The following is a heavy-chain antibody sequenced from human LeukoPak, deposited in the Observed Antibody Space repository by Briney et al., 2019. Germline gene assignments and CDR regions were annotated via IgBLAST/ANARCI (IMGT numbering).Heavy chain of an antibody. CDR1: GFTFSNYG. CDR3: SRDVLVGTSGGYY. Sequence: GGSLRLSCAASGFTFSNYGMSWVRQAPGKGLQWVSGISGSGGERYYTESVKGRFTISRDNSKNTLYLQMNSLRAEDTAGYYCSRDVLVGTSGGYYWGQGTLVTVSS. J-gene: IGHJ4*02. D-gene: IGHD6-19*01. V-gene: IGHV3-23*01. CDR2: ISGSGGER.